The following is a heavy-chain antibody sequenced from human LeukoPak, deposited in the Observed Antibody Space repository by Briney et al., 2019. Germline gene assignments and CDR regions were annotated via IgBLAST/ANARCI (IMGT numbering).Heavy chain of an antibody. Sequence: SQTLSLTCAISGDSVSSNSDAWNWIRQSPSRGLEWLGRTYYRSKWYNDYAVSVKSRITINPDTSKNQFSLQLKSVTPEDTAVYYCVRGGLVRGTLNSLSAFDIWGQGTMVTVSS. V-gene: IGHV6-1*01. D-gene: IGHD3-10*01. CDR3: VRGGLVRGTLNSLSAFDI. J-gene: IGHJ3*02. CDR1: GDSVSSNSDA. CDR2: TYYRSKWYN.